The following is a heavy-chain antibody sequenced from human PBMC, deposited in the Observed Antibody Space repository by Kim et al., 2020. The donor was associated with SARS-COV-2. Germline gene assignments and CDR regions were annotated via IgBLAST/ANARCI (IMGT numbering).Heavy chain of an antibody. Sequence: GGSLRLSCAASGFTSSSYAMSWVRQAPGKGLEWVSVISGSGGSTYYAESVKGRFTISRDNSKNTLYLQMNSLRAEDTAVYYCATDPPPVPAAARYYDSFYIDVWGDGTTVTASS. J-gene: IGHJ6*03. CDR3: ATDPPPVPAAARYYDSFYIDV. CDR2: ISGSGGST. CDR1: GFTSSSYA. D-gene: IGHD2-2*01. V-gene: IGHV3-23*01.